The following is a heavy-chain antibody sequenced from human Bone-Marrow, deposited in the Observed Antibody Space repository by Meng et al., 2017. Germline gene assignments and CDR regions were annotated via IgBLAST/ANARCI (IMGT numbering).Heavy chain of an antibody. CDR1: GVSITSYY. Sequence: SEPLSLTCTVSGVSITSYYWGWVRQPPGKGLEWMGHLHYSESAKYNPSLKSRVAMSLDKSKNQLSLKLSSVTAADTAVYYCARFTYYYDSSGYYSDWGQGTLVTVSS. V-gene: IGHV4-59*13. CDR3: ARFTYYYDSSGYYSD. J-gene: IGHJ4*02. CDR2: LHYSESA. D-gene: IGHD3-22*01.